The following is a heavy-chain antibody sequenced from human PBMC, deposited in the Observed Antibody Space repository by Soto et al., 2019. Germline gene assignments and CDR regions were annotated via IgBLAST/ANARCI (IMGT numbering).Heavy chain of an antibody. D-gene: IGHD4-4*01. CDR1: GYSVSSGYY. Sequence: SETLSLTCTVSGYSVSSGYYWSWIRQTPGKGLEWIGSISHSGTSFYNPSLRSRVTISMDTSNNHFSLKLNSVTASDTAVYFCVSQRTTVITQAYFDYWGPGALVTVSS. CDR3: VSQRTTVITQAYFDY. J-gene: IGHJ4*02. CDR2: ISHSGTS. V-gene: IGHV4-38-2*02.